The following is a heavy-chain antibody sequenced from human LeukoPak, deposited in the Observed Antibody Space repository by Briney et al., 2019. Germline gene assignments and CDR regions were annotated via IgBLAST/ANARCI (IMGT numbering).Heavy chain of an antibody. D-gene: IGHD2-15*01. Sequence: GGSLRLSCAASGFTFTSYWISWVRQAPGKGLEWVANIKQDGSDKYYIASVKGRFTISRDNARNSLYLQMNSLRVGHTAVYYCARGCLGYSGGFGPWGQGTLVTVSS. CDR1: GFTFTSYW. J-gene: IGHJ5*02. CDR2: IKQDGSDK. CDR3: ARGCLGYSGGFGP. V-gene: IGHV3-7*04.